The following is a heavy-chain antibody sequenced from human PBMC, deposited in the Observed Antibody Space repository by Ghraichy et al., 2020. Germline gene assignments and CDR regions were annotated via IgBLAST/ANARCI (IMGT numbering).Heavy chain of an antibody. CDR3: ARVWVEHHYYYYGMEV. D-gene: IGHD1-26*01. CDR1: GGSFSGYY. V-gene: IGHV4-59*01. CDR2: IYYSGST. Sequence: SETLSLTCAVYGGSFSGYYWSWIRQPPGKGLEWIGYIYYSGSTNYNPSLKSRVTISVDTSKNQFSLKLSSVTAADTAVYYCARVWVEHHYYYYGMEVWGQGTTVTVSS. J-gene: IGHJ6*02.